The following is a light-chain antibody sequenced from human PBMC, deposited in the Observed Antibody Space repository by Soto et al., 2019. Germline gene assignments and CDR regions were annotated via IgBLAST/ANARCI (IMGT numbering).Light chain of an antibody. J-gene: IGKJ2*01. V-gene: IGKV3-15*01. CDR1: QSVRSN. Sequence: EILMTQSPATLSVSPGERVTLSCRASQSVRSNLAWYQQKLGQAPRPLIYGASTRATGIPARFSGSGSGTEFTLTISSLQSEDFASFYCQQYDGWPRTFGQGTKL. CDR2: GAS. CDR3: QQYDGWPRT.